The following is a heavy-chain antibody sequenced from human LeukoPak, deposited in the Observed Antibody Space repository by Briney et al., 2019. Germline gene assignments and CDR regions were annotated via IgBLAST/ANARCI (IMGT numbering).Heavy chain of an antibody. D-gene: IGHD3-3*01. J-gene: IGHJ5*02. CDR2: IRYDGSNK. CDR1: GFTFSSYG. V-gene: IGHV3-30*02. CDR3: ARGSRRLLRFLGQSKWFDP. Sequence: GGSLRLSCAASGFTFSSYGMHWVRQAPGKGLEWVAFIRYDGSNKYYADSVKGRFTISRDNSKSTLYLQMNSLRAEETAVYYCARGSRRLLRFLGQSKWFDPWGQGTLVTVSS.